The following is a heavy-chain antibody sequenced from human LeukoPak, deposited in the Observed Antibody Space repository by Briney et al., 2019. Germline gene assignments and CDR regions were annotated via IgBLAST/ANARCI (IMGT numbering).Heavy chain of an antibody. CDR1: GGSIIGSY. CDR3: ARSRNYDSTGYNPTYYFDS. V-gene: IGHV4-59*01. CDR2: IYNTVDV. D-gene: IGHD3-22*01. Sequence: SETLSLTCTVPGGSIIGSYWTWIRQSPGGGLEYIGYIYNTVDVNYSPSLKSRVTISIDMSRSQFSLRLKPVTAADTAIYYCARSRNYDSTGYNPTYYFDSWGQGALVTVSS. J-gene: IGHJ4*02.